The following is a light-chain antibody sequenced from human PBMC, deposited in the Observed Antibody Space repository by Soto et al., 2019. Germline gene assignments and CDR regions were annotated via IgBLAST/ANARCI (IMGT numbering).Light chain of an antibody. Sequence: DIVMTQSPLSLPVTPGEPASISCRSSQSLLHSNGYKYVDWYLQKPGQSPQLLIYWGSNRASGVPDRFSGSGSGTDFTLKISRVEAEDVGVYYCMQTLQTPATFGQGTKLEIK. CDR3: MQTLQTPAT. V-gene: IGKV2-28*01. CDR2: WGS. J-gene: IGKJ2*01. CDR1: QSLLHSNGYKY.